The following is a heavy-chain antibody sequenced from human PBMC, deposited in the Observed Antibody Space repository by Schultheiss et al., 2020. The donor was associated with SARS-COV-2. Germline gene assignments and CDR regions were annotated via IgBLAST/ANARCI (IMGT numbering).Heavy chain of an antibody. J-gene: IGHJ4*02. D-gene: IGHD3-22*01. CDR1: GFTVSSNY. Sequence: GESLKISCAASGFTVSSNYMSWVRQAPGKGLEWVSVIYSGGSTYYADSVKGRFTISRDDSKNTLYLQMNSLKTEDTAVYYCTTDTNYYDSSGYYLEYFDYWGQGTLVTVSS. CDR2: IYSGGST. V-gene: IGHV3-66*01. CDR3: TTDTNYYDSSGYYLEYFDY.